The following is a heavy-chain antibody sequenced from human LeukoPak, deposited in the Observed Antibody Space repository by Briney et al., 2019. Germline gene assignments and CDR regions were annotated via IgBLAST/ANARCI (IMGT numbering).Heavy chain of an antibody. D-gene: IGHD3-22*01. Sequence: GGSLRLSCAASGFTFSSYAMSWVRQAPGKGLEWVSAISGSGGSTYYADYVKGRFTISRDNSKNTLYLQMNSLRAEDTAVYYCAKDLGHYDSSGNDYWGQGTLVSVSS. CDR1: GFTFSSYA. CDR3: AKDLGHYDSSGNDY. CDR2: ISGSGGST. J-gene: IGHJ4*02. V-gene: IGHV3-23*01.